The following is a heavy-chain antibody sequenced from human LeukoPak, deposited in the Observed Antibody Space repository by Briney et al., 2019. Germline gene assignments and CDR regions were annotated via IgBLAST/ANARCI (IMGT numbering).Heavy chain of an antibody. D-gene: IGHD3-16*01. CDR3: AKSTRAVMAMMDV. J-gene: IGHJ6*04. V-gene: IGHV3-21*01. CDR2: ISSRSTYI. Sequence: MTGGSLRLSCAASGFDFNSYSMNWVRQAPGKGLEWVSSISSRSTYIYHADSVKGRFTISRDNAKNSLFLQMNSLRAEDTAVYFCAKSTRAVMAMMDVWGKGTTVTVSS. CDR1: GFDFNSYS.